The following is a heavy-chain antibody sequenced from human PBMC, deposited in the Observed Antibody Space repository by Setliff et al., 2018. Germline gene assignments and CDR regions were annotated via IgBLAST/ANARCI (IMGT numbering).Heavy chain of an antibody. D-gene: IGHD4-4*01. CDR1: GFTFSDYY. CDR3: ARDVDYSRPEYYYGMDV. Sequence: GGSLRLSCAASGFTFSDYYMSWIRQAPGKGLEWVPYISSSGSTIYYADSVKGRFTISRDNAKNSLYLQMNSLRAEDTAVYYCARDVDYSRPEYYYGMDVWGQGTTVTVSS. CDR2: ISSSGSTI. J-gene: IGHJ6*02. V-gene: IGHV3-11*04.